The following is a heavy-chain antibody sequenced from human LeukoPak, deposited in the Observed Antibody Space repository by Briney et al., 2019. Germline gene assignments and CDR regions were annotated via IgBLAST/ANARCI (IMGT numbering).Heavy chain of an antibody. D-gene: IGHD3-22*01. CDR1: GYSFSSYW. V-gene: IGHV5-51*01. CDR2: IYPGDSDT. Sequence: GASLQISCKGSGYSFSSYWIGWVRQMPGKGLEWMGIIYPGDSDTRYSPSFQGQVTISADKSISTAYLQWSSLKASDTAMYYCARRDYYGSSGYYYAYWGQGTLVTVSS. CDR3: ARRDYYGSSGYYYAY. J-gene: IGHJ4*02.